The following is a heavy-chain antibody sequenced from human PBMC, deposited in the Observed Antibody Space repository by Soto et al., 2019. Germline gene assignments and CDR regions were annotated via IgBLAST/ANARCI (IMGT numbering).Heavy chain of an antibody. CDR2: INHSGST. CDR3: ARRFNYYDSSGYYPRGYFDY. D-gene: IGHD3-22*01. CDR1: GRSFSGYY. Sequence: SETLSLTCAVYGRSFSGYYWSWIRQPPGKGLEWIGEINHSGSTNYNPSLKSRVTISVDTSKNQFSLKLSSVTAADTAVYYCARRFNYYDSSGYYPRGYFDYWGQGTLVTAPQ. J-gene: IGHJ4*02. V-gene: IGHV4-34*01.